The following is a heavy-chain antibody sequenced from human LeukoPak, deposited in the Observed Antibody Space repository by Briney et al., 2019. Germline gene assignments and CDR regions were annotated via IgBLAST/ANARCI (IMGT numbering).Heavy chain of an antibody. V-gene: IGHV3-66*01. CDR2: IYSGGST. J-gene: IGHJ4*02. CDR1: GFTVSSNY. CDR3: ARSGWFGELSMYYFDY. D-gene: IGHD3-10*01. Sequence: GGSLRLSCAASGFTVSSNYMSWVRQAPGKGLEWVSVIYSGGSTYYADSMKGRFTISRDNSKNTLYLQMNSLRAEDTAVYYCARSGWFGELSMYYFDYWGQETLVTVSS.